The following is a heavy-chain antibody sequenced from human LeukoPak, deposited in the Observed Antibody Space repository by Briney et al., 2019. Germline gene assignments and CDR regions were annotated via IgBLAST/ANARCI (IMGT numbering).Heavy chain of an antibody. V-gene: IGHV4-39*07. CDR1: GGSISSSSYY. CDR3: ARDRYYYDSSDKFDY. Sequence: SETLSLTCTVSGGSISSSSYYWGWIRQPPGKGLEWIGSIYYSGSTYYNPSLKSRVTISVDTSKNQFSLKLSSVTAADTAVYYCARDRYYYDSSDKFDYWGQGTLVTVSS. CDR2: IYYSGST. J-gene: IGHJ4*02. D-gene: IGHD3-22*01.